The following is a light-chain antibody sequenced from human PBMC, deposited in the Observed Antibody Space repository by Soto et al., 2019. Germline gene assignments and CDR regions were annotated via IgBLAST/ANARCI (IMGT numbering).Light chain of an antibody. J-gene: IGKJ1*01. CDR1: QSINTW. CDR2: AAT. CDR3: HHYNTYST. V-gene: IGKV1-5*03. Sequence: DIQMTQPPSALSASIGDRITITCRASQSINTWLAWYQQKPGKAPKLLIYAATTLESGVTSRFSGSGSGTEFTLTITSLQPDDFANYYCHHYNTYSTFGRGTRVDVK.